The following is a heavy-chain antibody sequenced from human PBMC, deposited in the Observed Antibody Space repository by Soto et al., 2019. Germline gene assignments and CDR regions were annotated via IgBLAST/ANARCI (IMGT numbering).Heavy chain of an antibody. J-gene: IGHJ4*02. CDR2: IIPIFGTA. Sequence: SVKVSCKASGYTFTSYAMHWVRQAPGQRLEWMGGIIPIFGTANYAQKFQGRVTITADESTSTAYMELSSLRSEDTAVYYCATRGYGGYDYPNLFDYWGQGTLVTVSS. CDR1: GYTFTSYA. V-gene: IGHV1-69*13. CDR3: ATRGYGGYDYPNLFDY. D-gene: IGHD5-12*01.